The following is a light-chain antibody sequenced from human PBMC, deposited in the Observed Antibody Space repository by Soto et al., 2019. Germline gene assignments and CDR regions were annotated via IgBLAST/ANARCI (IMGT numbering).Light chain of an antibody. CDR1: QGISRW. Sequence: DIQMTQSPCSVSASVGDRVTITCRASQGISRWLAWYQQKPGKAPKLLISAAASLQSGVPSRFRGSGSGTGFTLTISSLQPEDFATYYCQQANNFPWTFGRGTKVDIK. V-gene: IGKV1-12*01. CDR2: AAA. J-gene: IGKJ1*01. CDR3: QQANNFPWT.